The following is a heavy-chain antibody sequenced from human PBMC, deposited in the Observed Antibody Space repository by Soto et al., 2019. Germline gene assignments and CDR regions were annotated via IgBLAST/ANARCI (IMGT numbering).Heavy chain of an antibody. CDR2: ISAYNANT. CDR1: GYTFTSYG. V-gene: IGHV1-18*01. J-gene: IGHJ4*02. Sequence: QVQLVQSGAEVKKPGASVKVSCKASGYTFTSYGITGVRQAPGKGLEWMGWISAYNANTYYAQKLQGRVTMTTDTSTSTAYMEMRSLKSDDTGVYYCARGGSSSRRTDYWGQGTLVTVSS. CDR3: ARGGSSSRRTDY. D-gene: IGHD6-6*01.